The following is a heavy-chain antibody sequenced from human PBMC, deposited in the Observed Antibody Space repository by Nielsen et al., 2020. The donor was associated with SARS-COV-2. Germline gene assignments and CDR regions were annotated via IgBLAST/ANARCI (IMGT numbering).Heavy chain of an antibody. CDR3: TRPGGYYDSSPFDY. D-gene: IGHD3-22*01. CDR2: IKSKTDGGTT. J-gene: IGHJ4*02. V-gene: IGHV3-15*01. Sequence: GGSLRLSCAASGFTFSNAWMSWVRQAPGKGLEWVGRIKSKTDGGTTDYAAPVKGRFTISRDDSKNTLYLQMNSLKTEDTAVYYCTRPGGYYDSSPFDYWGQGTLVTVSS. CDR1: GFTFSNAW.